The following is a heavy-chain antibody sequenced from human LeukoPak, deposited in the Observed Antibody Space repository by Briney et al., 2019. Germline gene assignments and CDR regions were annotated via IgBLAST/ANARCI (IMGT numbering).Heavy chain of an antibody. D-gene: IGHD3-3*01. Sequence: GESLQISCKGSGYSFTSYWIGWVRPMPGKGLEWMGIIYPGDSDTRYSPSFQGQVTISADKSISTAYLQWSSLKASDTAMYYCARTSDFWSGYYRPNYFDYWGQGTLVTVSS. J-gene: IGHJ4*02. CDR2: IYPGDSDT. CDR1: GYSFTSYW. CDR3: ARTSDFWSGYYRPNYFDY. V-gene: IGHV5-51*01.